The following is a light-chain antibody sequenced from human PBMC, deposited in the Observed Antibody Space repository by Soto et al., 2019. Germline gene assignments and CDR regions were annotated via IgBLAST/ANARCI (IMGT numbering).Light chain of an antibody. V-gene: IGLV2-8*01. CDR3: SSYAGSNNLGV. CDR1: SSDVGGYKY. CDR2: EVN. J-gene: IGLJ1*01. Sequence: QSVLTQPPSASGSPGQSVTISCTGTSSDVGGYKYVSWYQQHPGKAPKLMIFEVNKPPSGVPDRFAGSKSGNTASLTVSGLQAEDEADYYCSSYAGSNNLGVFGTGTKLTVL.